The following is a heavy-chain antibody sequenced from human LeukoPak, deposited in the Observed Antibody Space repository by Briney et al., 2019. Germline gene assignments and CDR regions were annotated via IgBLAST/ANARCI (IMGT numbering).Heavy chain of an antibody. CDR1: GFTFSSYG. D-gene: IGHD3-10*01. CDR3: AKVILPAMVRGVNLDY. V-gene: IGHV3-23*01. CDR2: ISGSGGST. Sequence: GGSLRLSCAASGFTFSSYGMRWVRQAPGKGLEWVSAISGSGGSTYYADSVKGRFTISRDNSKNTLYLQMNSLRAEDTAVYYCAKVILPAMVRGVNLDYWGQGTLVTVSS. J-gene: IGHJ4*02.